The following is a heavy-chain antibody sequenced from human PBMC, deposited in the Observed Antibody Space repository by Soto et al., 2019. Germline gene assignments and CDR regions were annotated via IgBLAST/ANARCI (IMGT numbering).Heavy chain of an antibody. J-gene: IGHJ5*02. V-gene: IGHV3-30-3*01. CDR3: ARGDVVIIGLTLFDP. D-gene: IGHD3-3*01. Sequence: QVQLVESGGGVVQPGRSLRLSCAASGFTFSSYAMHWVRQAPGKGLEWVAVISYDGSNKYYADSVKGRFTISRDNSKNTLYLQMNSLRDEDTAVYYCARGDVVIIGLTLFDPWGQGTLVTVSS. CDR1: GFTFSSYA. CDR2: ISYDGSNK.